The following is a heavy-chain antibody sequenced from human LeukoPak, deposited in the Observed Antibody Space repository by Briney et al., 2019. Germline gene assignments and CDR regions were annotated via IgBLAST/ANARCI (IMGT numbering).Heavy chain of an antibody. V-gene: IGHV1-2*02. J-gene: IGHJ4*02. D-gene: IGHD1-14*01. CDR1: GYTFTGYY. CDR2: INPNSGAT. Sequence: ASVKVSCKASGYTFTGYYMHWVRQAPGQGPEWMGWINPNSGATNYAQKFQGRVTMTRDTSISTAYTELSRLRSDDTAVYYCAPTGGGGPYYFDYWGQGTLVTVSS. CDR3: APTGGGGPYYFDY.